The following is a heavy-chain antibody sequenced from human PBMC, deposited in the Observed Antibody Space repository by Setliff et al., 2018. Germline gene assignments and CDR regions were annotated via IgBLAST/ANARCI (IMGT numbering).Heavy chain of an antibody. V-gene: IGHV4-34*12. D-gene: IGHD2-15*01. CDR3: ARSFSRSEKFLLDY. Sequence: SETLSLTCAVYGGSFSGYYWSWIRQPPGKRLEWIGEIIHSGSTNYNPSLKSRVTISMDTSKNQFSLKVSSVTAADTAVYYCARSFSRSEKFLLDYWGQGALVPVSS. CDR1: GGSFSGYY. CDR2: IIHSGST. J-gene: IGHJ4*02.